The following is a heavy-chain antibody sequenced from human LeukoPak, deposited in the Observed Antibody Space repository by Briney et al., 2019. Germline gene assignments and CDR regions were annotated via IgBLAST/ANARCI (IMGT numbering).Heavy chain of an antibody. D-gene: IGHD5-24*01. CDR2: IYYSGST. Sequence: KPSETLSLTCTVSGGSISSYYWSWIRQPPGKGLEWIGYIYYSGSTNYNPSLKSRVTISVDTSKNQFSLKLSSVTAADTAVYYCARATPEGYNFLKFDYWGQGTLVTVPP. CDR1: GGSISSYY. V-gene: IGHV4-59*01. CDR3: ARATPEGYNFLKFDY. J-gene: IGHJ4*02.